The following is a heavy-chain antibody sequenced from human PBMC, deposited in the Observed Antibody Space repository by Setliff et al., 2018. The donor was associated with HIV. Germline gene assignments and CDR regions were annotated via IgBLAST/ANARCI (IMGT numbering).Heavy chain of an antibody. Sequence: PSETLSLTCAVSGDSVSSRYWWNWVRQPPGKGLEWIGDISYGGSTNYIPSLKSRVTISVDKSKNHFSLRLRSVTAADTAVYYCARETYYYDSSGYPGFDSWGQGTLVTVSS. J-gene: IGHJ4*02. CDR3: ARETYYYDSSGYPGFDS. D-gene: IGHD3-22*01. V-gene: IGHV4-4*02. CDR1: GDSVSSRYW. CDR2: ISYGGST.